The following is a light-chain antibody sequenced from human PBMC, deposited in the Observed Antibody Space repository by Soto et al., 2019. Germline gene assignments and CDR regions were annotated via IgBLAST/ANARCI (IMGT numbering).Light chain of an antibody. CDR2: GAS. V-gene: IGKV3-11*01. CDR1: QSVPSKY. Sequence: EIVLTQSPGTLSLSPGERATLSCRASQSVPSKYLAWYQQNPGQAPRLLIYGASNRATGIPARFSGSGSGTDFTLTISSLEPEDFAVYYCQQRSNWPITFGQGTRLEIK. CDR3: QQRSNWPIT. J-gene: IGKJ5*01.